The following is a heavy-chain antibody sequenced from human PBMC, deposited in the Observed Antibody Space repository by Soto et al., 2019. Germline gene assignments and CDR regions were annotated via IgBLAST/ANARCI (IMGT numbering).Heavy chain of an antibody. CDR2: IYYSGST. CDR1: GGSISSYY. D-gene: IGHD2-2*01. CDR3: ARHGGCSSTSCYAHFDY. J-gene: IGHJ4*02. V-gene: IGHV4-59*08. Sequence: SETLSLTCTVSGGSISSYYWSWIRQPPGKGLEWIGYIYYSGSTNYNPSLKSRVTISVDTSKNQFSLKLSSVTAADTAVYYCARHGGCSSTSCYAHFDYWGQGTLVTVSS.